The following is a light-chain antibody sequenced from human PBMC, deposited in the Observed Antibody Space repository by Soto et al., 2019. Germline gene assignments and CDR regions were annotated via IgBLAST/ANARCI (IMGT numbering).Light chain of an antibody. CDR3: QQYGSSGT. V-gene: IGKV3-20*01. CDR1: RNVGSK. Sequence: EIVLTQSPATLSLSPGERATLSCRASRNVGSKLAWYMQKPGQAPRLLIYGASNRATGIPDRFSGSGSGTDFTLTISRLEPEDFAVYYCQQYGSSGTFGQGTKVDIK. CDR2: GAS. J-gene: IGKJ1*01.